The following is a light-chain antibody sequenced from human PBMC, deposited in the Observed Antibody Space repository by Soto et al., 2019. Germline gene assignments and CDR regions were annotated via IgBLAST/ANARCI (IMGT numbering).Light chain of an antibody. CDR3: LQDYNYPRT. CDR1: QGIGNN. J-gene: IGKJ1*01. CDR2: ATS. V-gene: IGKV1-6*01. Sequence: IQMTQSPSSLSASVGDRVTLTCRASQGIGNNLGWYQQKPGKAPKLLIYATSNLQTGVPSRFSGSGSGTDFTLTISSLQPEDFATYYCLQDYNYPRTFGQGTKVEIK.